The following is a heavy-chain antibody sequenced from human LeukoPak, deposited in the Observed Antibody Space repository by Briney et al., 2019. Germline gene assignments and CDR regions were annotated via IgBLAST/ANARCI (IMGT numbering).Heavy chain of an antibody. V-gene: IGHV3-33*06. Sequence: GRSLRLSCAASGFTFSSYGMHWVRQAPGKGLEWVAVIWYDGSNKYYADSVKGRFTISRDNSKSTLYLQMNSLRAEDTAVYYCAKDTGTSPFHYWGQGTLVTVSS. CDR2: IWYDGSNK. CDR1: GFTFSSYG. CDR3: AKDTGTSPFHY. J-gene: IGHJ4*02. D-gene: IGHD1-14*01.